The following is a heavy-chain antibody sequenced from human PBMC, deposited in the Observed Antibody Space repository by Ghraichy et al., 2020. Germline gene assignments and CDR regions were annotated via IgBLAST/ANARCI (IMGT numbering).Heavy chain of an antibody. V-gene: IGHV3-74*01. Sequence: GGSLRLSCAASGFTFSSYWMHWVRQAPGKGLVWVARINNEGSSTTYADSVKGRFTISRDNAKDTLYLEMNSLRVDDTAVYYCGRGHPRTTVTTPIDSWGPGTLLTVSS. CDR1: GFTFSSYW. CDR2: INNEGSST. D-gene: IGHD4-11*01. CDR3: GRGHPRTTVTTPIDS. J-gene: IGHJ5*01.